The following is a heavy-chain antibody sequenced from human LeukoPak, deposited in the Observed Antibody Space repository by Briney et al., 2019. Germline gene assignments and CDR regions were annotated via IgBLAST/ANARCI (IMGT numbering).Heavy chain of an antibody. CDR3: ATPLDYYDRSDSHQGGD. CDR2: IKHDGSEK. J-gene: IGHJ4*02. V-gene: IGHV3-7*03. CDR1: GFTFSSYW. D-gene: IGHD3-22*01. Sequence: GGSLRLSCAASGFTFSSYWMSWVRQAPGKGLEWVANIKHDGSEKNYVDSVKGRFTISRDNAKNSLYLQMNSLRAEDTAVYYCATPLDYYDRSDSHQGGDWGQGTLVTVSS.